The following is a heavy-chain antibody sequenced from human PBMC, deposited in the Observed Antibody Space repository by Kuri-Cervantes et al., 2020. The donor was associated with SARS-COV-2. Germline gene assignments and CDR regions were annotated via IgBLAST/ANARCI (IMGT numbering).Heavy chain of an antibody. CDR2: IYHSGST. J-gene: IGHJ5*02. CDR3: ARGSSGWSPNWFDP. CDR1: GYSISSGYY. V-gene: IGHV4-38-2*01. Sequence: SETLSLTCAVSGYSISSGYYWGWIRQPPGKGLEWIGSIYHSGSTYYNPSLKSRVTISVDTSKNQFSLKLGSVTAADTAVYYCARGSSGWSPNWFDPWGQGTLVTVSS. D-gene: IGHD6-19*01.